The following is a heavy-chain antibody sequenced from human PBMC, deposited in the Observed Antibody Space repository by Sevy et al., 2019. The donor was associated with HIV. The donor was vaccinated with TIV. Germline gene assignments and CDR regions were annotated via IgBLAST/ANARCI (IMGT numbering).Heavy chain of an antibody. CDR3: ARKGWGYSNSPRYFDY. Sequence: GRSLRLSCAASGFTFSSYWMSWVRQAPGKGLEWVANIKQDGSEKYYVDSVKGRFTISRDNAKNSLYLQMNSLRAEDTAVYYCARKGWGYSNSPRYFDYWGQGTLVTVSS. V-gene: IGHV3-7*01. CDR1: GFTFSSYW. D-gene: IGHD4-4*01. CDR2: IKQDGSEK. J-gene: IGHJ4*02.